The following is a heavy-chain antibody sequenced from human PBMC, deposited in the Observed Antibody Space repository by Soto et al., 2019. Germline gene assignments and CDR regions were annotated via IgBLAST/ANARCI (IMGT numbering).Heavy chain of an antibody. D-gene: IGHD2-21*02. J-gene: IGHJ4*02. V-gene: IGHV1-3*01. CDR2: INAGNGNT. CDR3: ARDLLSYCGGDCYSGY. Sequence: RLEWMGWINAGNGNTKYSQKFQGRVTITRDTSASTAYMELSSLRSEDTAVYYCARDLLSYCGGDCYSGYWGQGTLVTVSS.